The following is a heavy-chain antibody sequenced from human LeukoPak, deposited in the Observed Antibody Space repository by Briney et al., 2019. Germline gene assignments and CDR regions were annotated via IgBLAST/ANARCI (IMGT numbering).Heavy chain of an antibody. D-gene: IGHD1-1*01. Sequence: GGSLRLSCAASGFTFRSYVILWVRQAPGKGLEWVAFISYDGSNKYYADSVKGRCTISRDNSKTTLYLQMNSLRAEDTAVYYCAKDLSEWGNLGTLQLERGPDYWGQGTLVTVSS. CDR3: AKDLSEWGNLGTLQLERGPDY. CDR2: ISYDGSNK. CDR1: GFTFRSYV. V-gene: IGHV3-30*18. J-gene: IGHJ4*02.